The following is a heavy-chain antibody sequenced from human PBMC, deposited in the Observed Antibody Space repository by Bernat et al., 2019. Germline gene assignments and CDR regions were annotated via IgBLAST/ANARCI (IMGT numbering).Heavy chain of an antibody. J-gene: IGHJ4*02. CDR2: ISSDGSNK. CDR3: ARDRQYSSTLNDY. D-gene: IGHD6-13*01. CDR1: GFTFSSYA. Sequence: QVQLVESGGGVVQPGRSLRLSCAASGFTFSSYAAHWVRQAPGKGLDWVAIISSDGSNKYYADSVKGRFIISRDNAKNSLYLQMNSLRAEDTAVYFCARDRQYSSTLNDYWGQGTLVTVSS. V-gene: IGHV3-30*07.